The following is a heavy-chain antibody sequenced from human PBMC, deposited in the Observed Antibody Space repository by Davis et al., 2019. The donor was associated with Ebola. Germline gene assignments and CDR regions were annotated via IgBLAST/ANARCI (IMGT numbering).Heavy chain of an antibody. Sequence: PSETLSLTCTVSGGSISSGGYSWSWIRQPPGKGLEWIGYIYHSGSTYYNPSLKSRVTISVDRSKNQFSLKLSSVTAADTAVYYCARDYYDSGGSFGFDIWGQGTMVTVSS. V-gene: IGHV4-30-2*01. CDR2: IYHSGST. D-gene: IGHD3-22*01. CDR1: GGSISSGGYS. CDR3: ARDYYDSGGSFGFDI. J-gene: IGHJ3*02.